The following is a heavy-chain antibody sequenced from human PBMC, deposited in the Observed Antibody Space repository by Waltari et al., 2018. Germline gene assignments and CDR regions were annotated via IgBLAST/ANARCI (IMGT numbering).Heavy chain of an antibody. V-gene: IGHV1-69*01. CDR1: GGTFSSYA. D-gene: IGHD5-12*01. CDR2: IIPIFVTA. J-gene: IGHJ4*02. Sequence: QVQLVQSGAEVKKPGSSVKVSCKASGGTFSSYAISWVRQAPGQGLAWMGWIIPIFVTANDAQKFQGRVTITADESTSTAYMELSSLRSEDTAVYYCARKGSDGYKHYYFDYWCQGTLVTVSS. CDR3: ARKGSDGYKHYYFDY.